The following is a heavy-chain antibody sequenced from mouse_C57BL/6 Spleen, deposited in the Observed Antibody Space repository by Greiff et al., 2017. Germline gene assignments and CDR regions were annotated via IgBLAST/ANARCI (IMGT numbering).Heavy chain of an antibody. CDR2: INPNYGPT. D-gene: IGHD1-3*01. Sequence: VQLQQSGPELVKPGASVKISCKASGYSFPDYNMTWVKQSNGKSLEWMGVINPNYGPTSYKQKLKGKATLTVAQSSSPAYMNLLSQTSEDSAVYYCAKVDNYFDYWCQGTTRTVSS. CDR1: GYSFPDYN. CDR3: AKVDNYFDY. J-gene: IGHJ2*01. V-gene: IGHV1-39*01.